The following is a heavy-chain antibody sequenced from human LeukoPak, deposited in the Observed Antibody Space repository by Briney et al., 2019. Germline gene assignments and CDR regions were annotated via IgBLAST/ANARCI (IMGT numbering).Heavy chain of an antibody. J-gene: IGHJ4*02. CDR2: IKQDGSEK. CDR1: GFTFSSYW. D-gene: IGHD6-19*01. Sequence: GGSLRLSCAASGFTFSSYWMSWVRQAPGKGLEWVANIKQDGSEKYYVDSVKGRFTISRDNAKNSLYLQMNSLRAEDTAVYYCARTANPETDSSGWYFDYWGQGTLVTVSS. CDR3: ARTANPETDSSGWYFDY. V-gene: IGHV3-7*01.